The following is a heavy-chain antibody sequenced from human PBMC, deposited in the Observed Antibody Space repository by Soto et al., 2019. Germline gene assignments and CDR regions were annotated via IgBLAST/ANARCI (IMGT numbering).Heavy chain of an antibody. Sequence: QVQLVQSGAEVRKPGSSVKVSCKASGGTFSRHAISWVRQAPGQGLEWMGGIIPIFGTANHAQKFQGRVTFMADESTSTVYMELSSLRSEDTAMYYCARGWGYDSNDYYYAYWGQGTLVIVSS. V-gene: IGHV1-69*01. CDR1: GGTFSRHA. D-gene: IGHD3-22*01. CDR2: IIPIFGTA. CDR3: ARGWGYDSNDYYYAY. J-gene: IGHJ4*02.